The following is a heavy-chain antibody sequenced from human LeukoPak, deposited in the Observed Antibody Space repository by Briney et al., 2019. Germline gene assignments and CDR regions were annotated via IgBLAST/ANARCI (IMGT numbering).Heavy chain of an antibody. D-gene: IGHD5-24*01. CDR1: GGSISSGDLY. CDR3: ARVPIEMATMTIGNYFDF. J-gene: IGHJ4*02. CDR2: IYYSGST. Sequence: SSQTLSLTCTVSGGSISSGDLYWSWIRQHPGKGLEWIGYIYYSGSTYYNPSLKSRVTISVDTSKNQFSLKLSSVTAADTALYYCARVPIEMATMTIGNYFDFWGQRTLFPVSS. V-gene: IGHV4-31*03.